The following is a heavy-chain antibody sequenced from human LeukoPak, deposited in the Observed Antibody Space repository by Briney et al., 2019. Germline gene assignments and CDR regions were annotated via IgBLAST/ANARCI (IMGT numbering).Heavy chain of an antibody. CDR1: GFTFSSYG. D-gene: IGHD1-26*01. Sequence: GGSLRLSCAASGFTFSSYGMTWVRQAPGKGLEWVSSITGGSSYRFYADSVKGRFTISRDNAKNSLYLQMSSLRAEDTAVYYCARDPYSGSYGNYYYYFMDVWGKGTTVTISS. CDR2: ITGGSSYR. CDR3: ARDPYSGSYGNYYYYFMDV. V-gene: IGHV3-21*01. J-gene: IGHJ6*03.